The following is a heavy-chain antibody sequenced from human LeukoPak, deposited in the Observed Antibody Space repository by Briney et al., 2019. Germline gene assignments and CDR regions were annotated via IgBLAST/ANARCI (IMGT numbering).Heavy chain of an antibody. CDR3: ARAGYHYQLLPPFDY. V-gene: IGHV4-30-4*08. Sequence: PSQTLSLTCTVSGGSISSGDYYWSWIRQPPGKGLEWIGYIYDSGSTYYNPSLKSRVTISVDTSKNQFSLKLSSVTAADTAVYYCARAGYHYQLLPPFDYWGQGTLVTVSS. CDR1: GGSISSGDYY. J-gene: IGHJ4*02. D-gene: IGHD2-2*01. CDR2: IYDSGST.